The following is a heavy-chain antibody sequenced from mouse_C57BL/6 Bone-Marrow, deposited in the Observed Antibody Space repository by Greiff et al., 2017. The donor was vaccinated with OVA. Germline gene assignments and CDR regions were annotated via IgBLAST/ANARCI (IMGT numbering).Heavy chain of an antibody. CDR1: GYTFTSYW. Sequence: EVQLQPSGTVLARPGASVKMSCKTSGYTFTSYWMHWVKQRPGQGLEWMGAIYPGTSDTSYNQTFKGKAILTAVKSASTAYMELISLTNDDSAVYYWTRADYYGSRWYFYGWGTGTTVTVSS. CDR3: TRADYYGSRWYFYG. V-gene: IGHV1-5*01. D-gene: IGHD1-1*01. J-gene: IGHJ1*03. CDR2: IYPGTSDT.